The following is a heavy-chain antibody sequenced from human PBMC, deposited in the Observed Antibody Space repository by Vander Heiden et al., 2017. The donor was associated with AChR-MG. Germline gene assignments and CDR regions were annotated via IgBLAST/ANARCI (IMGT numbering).Heavy chain of an antibody. J-gene: IGHJ4*02. D-gene: IGHD2-15*01. V-gene: IGHV3-73*02. CDR2: IRSQTNNFAT. CDR1: GYDFSAAG. CDR3: TTGGKSDSSAY. Sequence: EVQLVESGGGLVQPGASLRLSCAASGYDFSAAGTHWVRQASGKGLEWLGRIRSQTNNFATAYAASVKGRFTISRDESAKTAYLQINSLTIEDTAVYYCTTGGKSDSSAYWGQGTLVTVSS.